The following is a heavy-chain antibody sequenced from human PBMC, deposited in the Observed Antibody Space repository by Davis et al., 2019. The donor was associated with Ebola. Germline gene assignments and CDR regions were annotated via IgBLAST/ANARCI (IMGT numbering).Heavy chain of an antibody. CDR2: ISYDGSNK. D-gene: IGHD5-24*01. Sequence: GESLKISCAASGFTFSSYAMHWVRQAPGKGLEWVAVISYDGSNKYYADSVKGRFTISRDNSKNTLYLQMNSLRAEDTAVYYCARDPQRWLQFKYYYYYGMDVWGQGTTVTVSS. V-gene: IGHV3-30*04. CDR1: GFTFSSYA. CDR3: ARDPQRWLQFKYYYYYGMDV. J-gene: IGHJ6*02.